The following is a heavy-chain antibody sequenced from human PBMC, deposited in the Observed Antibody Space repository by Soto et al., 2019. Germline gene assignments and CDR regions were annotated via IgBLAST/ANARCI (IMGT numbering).Heavy chain of an antibody. J-gene: IGHJ5*02. CDR2: IIPIFGTA. CDR3: ARVPSYGGWFDP. Sequence: QVQLVQSGAEVKKPGSSVKVSCKASGGTFSSYAISWVRQAPGQGLEWMGGIIPIFGTANSAQKFQGRVTITADEYTSTAYMELRSLRSEDTAVYYCARVPSYGGWFDPWGQGTLVTVSS. CDR1: GGTFSSYA. D-gene: IGHD4-17*01. V-gene: IGHV1-69*12.